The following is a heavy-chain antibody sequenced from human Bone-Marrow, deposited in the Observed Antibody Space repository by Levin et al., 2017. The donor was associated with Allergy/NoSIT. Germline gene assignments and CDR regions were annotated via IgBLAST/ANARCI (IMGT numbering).Heavy chain of an antibody. J-gene: IGHJ4*02. CDR2: ISWNSGSI. CDR1: GFTFDDYA. D-gene: IGHD3-22*01. V-gene: IGHV3-9*01. Sequence: GGSLILSCAASGFTFDDYAMHWVRQAPGKGLEWVSGISWNSGSIGYADSVKGRFTISRDNAKNSLYLQMNSLRAEDTALYYCAKENYDSSGYYRSAHFDYWGQGTLVTVSS. CDR3: AKENYDSSGYYRSAHFDY.